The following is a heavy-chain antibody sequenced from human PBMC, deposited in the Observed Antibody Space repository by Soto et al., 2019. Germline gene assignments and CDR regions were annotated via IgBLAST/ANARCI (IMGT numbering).Heavy chain of an antibody. V-gene: IGHV1-3*01. CDR3: ARDWSGGNSVLHY. CDR2: RNAGNCNT. J-gene: IGHJ4*02. Sequence: SVPVSFMASGYTFTSYAMHWVRQAPGQRLEWMGWRNAGNCNTKYSQKFQGRVTITRDTSASTAYMELSSLRSEDTAVYYCARDWSGGNSVLHYWGQGTLVTVSS. D-gene: IGHD2-21*02. CDR1: GYTFTSYA.